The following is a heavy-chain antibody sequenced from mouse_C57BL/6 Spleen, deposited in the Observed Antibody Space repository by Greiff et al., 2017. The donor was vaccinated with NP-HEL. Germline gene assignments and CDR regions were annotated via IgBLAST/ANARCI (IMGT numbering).Heavy chain of an antibody. D-gene: IGHD2-10*02. V-gene: IGHV14-4*01. Sequence: EVKVEESGAELVRPGASVKLSCTASGFNIKDDYMHWVKQRPEQGLEWIGWIDPENGDTEYASKFQGKATITADTSSNTAYLQLSSRTSEDTAVYYCTPSEAWFAYWGQGTLVTVSA. J-gene: IGHJ3*01. CDR2: IDPENGDT. CDR1: GFNIKDDY. CDR3: TPSEAWFAY.